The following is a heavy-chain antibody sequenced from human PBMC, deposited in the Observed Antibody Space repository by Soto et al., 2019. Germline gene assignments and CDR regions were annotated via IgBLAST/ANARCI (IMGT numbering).Heavy chain of an antibody. V-gene: IGHV2-5*02. CDR1: GFSLSTSGVG. J-gene: IGHJ6*02. D-gene: IGHD2-15*01. CDR2: IYWDDAK. Sequence: QITLKESGPTLVKPTQTLTLTCTFSGFSLSTSGVGVAWIRQPPGKALEWLAFIYWDDAKRYRPCLETRLTITKDTSNNQLVLTVTSMHPAYTATYYCPYLPCSGGSCYWFSYSGMDVWGQGTTVTVSS. CDR3: PYLPCSGGSCYWFSYSGMDV.